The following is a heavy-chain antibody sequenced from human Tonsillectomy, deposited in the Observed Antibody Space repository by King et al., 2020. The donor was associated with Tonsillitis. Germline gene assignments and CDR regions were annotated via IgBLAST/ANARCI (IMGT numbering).Heavy chain of an antibody. J-gene: IGHJ4*02. Sequence: VQLQQWGAGLLKPSETLSLTCAVYGGSFSGYYWSWIRQPPGKGLEWIGEINHSGSTNYNPSLKSRVTISVDTSKNQFSLKLSSVTAADTAVYYCARRLYDYVWGSYRYSLDYWGQGTLVTVSS. V-gene: IGHV4-34*01. CDR3: ARRLYDYVWGSYRYSLDY. CDR2: INHSGST. CDR1: GGSFSGYY. D-gene: IGHD3-16*02.